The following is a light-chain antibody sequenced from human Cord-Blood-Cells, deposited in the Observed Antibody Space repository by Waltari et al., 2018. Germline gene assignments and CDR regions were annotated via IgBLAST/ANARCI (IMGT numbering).Light chain of an antibody. CDR3: MQALQTPFT. J-gene: IGKJ3*01. CDR1: QSLLHSNGYNY. Sequence: DIVMSQSPIPLHVTSAEHASISCMSRQSLLHSNGYNYLDWYLQKPGQSPQLLIYLGSNRASGVPDRFSVSGSGTDFTLKISRVEAEDVGVYDCMQALQTPFTFGPGTKVDIK. V-gene: IGKV2-28*01. CDR2: LGS.